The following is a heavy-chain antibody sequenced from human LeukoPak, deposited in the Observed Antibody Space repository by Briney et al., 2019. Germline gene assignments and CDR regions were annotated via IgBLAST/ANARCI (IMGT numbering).Heavy chain of an antibody. CDR2: ISWNSGSI. V-gene: IGHV3-9*01. CDR3: AKVTYYYEWYFDL. CDR1: GFTFDDYA. J-gene: IGHJ2*01. D-gene: IGHD3-10*01. Sequence: GGSLRLSCAASGFTFDDYAMHWVRQAPGKGLEWVSGISWNSGSIGYADSVKGRFTISRDNAKNSLYLQMNSLRAEDTALYYCAKVTYYYEWYFDLWGRGTLVTVSS.